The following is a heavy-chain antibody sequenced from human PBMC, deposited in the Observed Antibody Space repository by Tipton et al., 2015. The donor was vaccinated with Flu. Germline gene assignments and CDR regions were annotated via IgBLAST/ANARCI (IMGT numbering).Heavy chain of an antibody. D-gene: IGHD2-2*01. V-gene: IGHV3-7*01. Sequence: SLRLSCAASGFTFSSYWMSWVRQAPGKGLEWVANIKQDGSEKYYVDSVKGRFTISRDNAKNSLYLQMNSLRAEDTAVYYCARDKAPAAGGRATHFDYWGQGTLVTVSS. CDR2: IKQDGSEK. J-gene: IGHJ4*02. CDR3: ARDKAPAAGGRATHFDY. CDR1: GFTFSSYW.